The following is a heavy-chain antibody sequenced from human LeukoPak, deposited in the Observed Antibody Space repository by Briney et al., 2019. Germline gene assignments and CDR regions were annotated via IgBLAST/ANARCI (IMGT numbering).Heavy chain of an antibody. Sequence: GGSLRLSCEASGFTFSNYWMGWVRQAPGKGLEWVSYISSSGSTIYYADSVKGRFTISRDNAKNSLYLQMNSLRAEDTAVYYCARDQGYCSSTSCYRGFDYWGQGTLVTVSS. V-gene: IGHV3-11*04. CDR2: ISSSGSTI. CDR1: GFTFSNYW. J-gene: IGHJ4*02. D-gene: IGHD2-2*02. CDR3: ARDQGYCSSTSCYRGFDY.